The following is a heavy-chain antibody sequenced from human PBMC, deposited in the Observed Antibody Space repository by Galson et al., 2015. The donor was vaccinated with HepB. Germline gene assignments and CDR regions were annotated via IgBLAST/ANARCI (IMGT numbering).Heavy chain of an antibody. CDR3: ARVTRLRSYGMDV. J-gene: IGHJ6*02. V-gene: IGHV1-18*04. CDR1: GYTFNIYG. Sequence: SVKVSCKASGYTFNIYGITWVRQAPGQGLEWMGWISAYNGVTDYPQKLQGRVTMTTDTSTSTAYMELRSLRSDDTAVYYCARVTRLRSYGMDVWGQGTTVTVSS. CDR2: ISAYNGVT. D-gene: IGHD3-10*01.